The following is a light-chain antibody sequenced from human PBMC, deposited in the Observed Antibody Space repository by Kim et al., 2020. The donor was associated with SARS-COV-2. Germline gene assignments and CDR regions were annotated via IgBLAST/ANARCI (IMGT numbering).Light chain of an antibody. CDR3: QQRNNWPPWT. Sequence: SPGESTSLTCRASQSVSGYLAWYQQKPGQAPRHLLYDASTRATGIPARFSGSGSGTDFTLTISGLEPEDFAVYYCQQRNNWPPWTFGQGTKVDIK. CDR2: DAS. CDR1: QSVSGY. J-gene: IGKJ1*01. V-gene: IGKV3-11*01.